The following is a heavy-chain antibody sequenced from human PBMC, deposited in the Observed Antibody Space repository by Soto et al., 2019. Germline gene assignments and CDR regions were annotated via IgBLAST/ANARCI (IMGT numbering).Heavy chain of an antibody. Sequence: EVQLLESGGALVQPGGSLRLSCAASGFSFSSYAMSWVRQAPGKGLEWVSGISGSGGSTFYDDSVKGRFTISRDNSKNTLFLQMHSLRADDTAVYYCAKGSTVTRFDYWGQGTLVTVSS. CDR1: GFSFSSYA. D-gene: IGHD4-17*01. CDR2: ISGSGGST. V-gene: IGHV3-23*01. CDR3: AKGSTVTRFDY. J-gene: IGHJ4*02.